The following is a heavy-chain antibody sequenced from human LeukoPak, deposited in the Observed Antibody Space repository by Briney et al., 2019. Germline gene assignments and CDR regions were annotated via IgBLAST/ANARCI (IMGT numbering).Heavy chain of an antibody. V-gene: IGHV4-34*01. D-gene: IGHD3-3*01. CDR2: INHSGST. CDR3: ARNYYTHYYYYYYMDV. Sequence: ASETLSLTCAVYGGSFSGYYWSWIRQPPGKGLEWIGEINHSGSTNYNPSLKSRVTISVDTSKNQFSLKLSSVTAADTAVYYCARNYYTHYYYYYYMDVWGKGTTVTVSS. J-gene: IGHJ6*03. CDR1: GGSFSGYY.